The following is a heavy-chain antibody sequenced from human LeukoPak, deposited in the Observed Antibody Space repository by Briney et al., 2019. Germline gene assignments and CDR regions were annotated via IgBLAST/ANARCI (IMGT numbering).Heavy chain of an antibody. V-gene: IGHV3-9*01. CDR3: AKTNLRLGYNSSWYAPGYFDY. Sequence: GGSLRLSCAASGFTFDDYAMHWVRQAPGKGLEWVSGISWNSGSIGYADSVKGRFTISRDNAKNSLYLQMNSLRAEDTALYYCAKTNLRLGYNSSWYAPGYFDYWGQGTLVTVSS. CDR2: ISWNSGSI. CDR1: GFTFDDYA. D-gene: IGHD6-13*01. J-gene: IGHJ4*02.